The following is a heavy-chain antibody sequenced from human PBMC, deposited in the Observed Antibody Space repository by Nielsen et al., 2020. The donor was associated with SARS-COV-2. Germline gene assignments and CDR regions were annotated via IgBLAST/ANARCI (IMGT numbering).Heavy chain of an antibody. CDR2: IEEDGTEK. D-gene: IGHD1-1*01. CDR1: GFPFDTFN. V-gene: IGHV3-7*03. CDR3: SSENGDY. J-gene: IGHJ4*02. Sequence: GESLKISCAASGFPFDTFNMNWVRQAPGKGLEWVANIEEDGTEKFYLDSVKGRFTISRDNAKNSLYLQMNSLRAEDTALYYCSSENGDYWGQGTLVTVSS.